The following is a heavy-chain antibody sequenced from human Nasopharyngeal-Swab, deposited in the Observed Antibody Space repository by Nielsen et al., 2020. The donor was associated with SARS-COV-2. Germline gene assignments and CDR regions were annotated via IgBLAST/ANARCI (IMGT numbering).Heavy chain of an antibody. V-gene: IGHV3-30*04. J-gene: IGHJ6*02. Sequence: WIRQPPGKGLEWVAVISYDGSNKYYADSVKGRFTISRDNSKNTLYLQMNGLRAEDTAVYYCARDPRGLWDSYGMDVWGQGTTVTVSS. CDR3: ARDPRGLWDSYGMDV. D-gene: IGHD1-26*01. CDR2: ISYDGSNK.